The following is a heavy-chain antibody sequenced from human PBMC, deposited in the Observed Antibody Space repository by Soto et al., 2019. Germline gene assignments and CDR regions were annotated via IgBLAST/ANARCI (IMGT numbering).Heavy chain of an antibody. Sequence: GGSLRLSCAASGFTFSSYGMHWVRQAPGKGLEWVAVIWYDGSNKYYADSVKGRFTISRDNSKNTLYLQMNSLRAEDTAVYYWARGGRGGYYFDYWGQGTLVTVSS. V-gene: IGHV3-33*01. J-gene: IGHJ4*02. CDR2: IWYDGSNK. CDR1: GFTFSSYG. D-gene: IGHD3-10*01. CDR3: ARGGRGGYYFDY.